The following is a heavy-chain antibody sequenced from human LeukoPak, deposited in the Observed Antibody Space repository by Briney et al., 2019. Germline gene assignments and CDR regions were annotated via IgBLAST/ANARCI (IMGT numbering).Heavy chain of an antibody. D-gene: IGHD2-2*02. CDR2: IYYSGST. V-gene: IGHV4-59*01. Sequence: KTSETLSLTCTVSGGYISSYYWSWIRQPPGKGLEWIGYIYYSGSTNYNPSLKSRVTISVDTSKNQFSLELSSVTAADTAVYYCARETAAILDAGRFVYYYMDVWGKGTTVTVSS. J-gene: IGHJ6*03. CDR3: ARETAAILDAGRFVYYYMDV. CDR1: GGYISSYY.